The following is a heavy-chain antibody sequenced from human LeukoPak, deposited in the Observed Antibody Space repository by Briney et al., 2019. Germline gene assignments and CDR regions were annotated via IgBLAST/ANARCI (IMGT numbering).Heavy chain of an antibody. Sequence: SETLSLTCTVSGDSMNNYYWSWIRQPPGKGLEWIGNINYSGSTNSNPSLKSRATISVDMSRKHFFLDLSSVTAADTAVYYCARAVHYSGTSDQYTGGWYYFDFWGQGTLVTVSS. D-gene: IGHD3-10*01. CDR2: INYSGST. CDR3: ARAVHYSGTSDQYTGGWYYFDF. CDR1: GDSMNNYY. J-gene: IGHJ4*02. V-gene: IGHV4-59*01.